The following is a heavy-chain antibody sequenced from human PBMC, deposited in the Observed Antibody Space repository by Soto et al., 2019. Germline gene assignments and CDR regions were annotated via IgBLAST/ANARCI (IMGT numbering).Heavy chain of an antibody. CDR1: GYTFTSYA. Sequence: QVQLVQSGAEVKKPGASVKVSCKASGYTFTSYAMHWVRQAPGQRLEWMGWINAGNGNTKYSQKFQGRVTITRDTSASTAYTELSSLRSEDTAVYYCARGPGGYSSGLSIDYWGQGTLVTVSS. CDR2: INAGNGNT. J-gene: IGHJ4*02. CDR3: ARGPGGYSSGLSIDY. D-gene: IGHD6-19*01. V-gene: IGHV1-3*01.